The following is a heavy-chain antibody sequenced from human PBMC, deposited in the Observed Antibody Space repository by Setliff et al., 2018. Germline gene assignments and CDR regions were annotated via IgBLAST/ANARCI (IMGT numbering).Heavy chain of an antibody. Sequence: SETLSLTCTVSGASISSGGYYWTWTRQPAGKALEWIGHISPSGSTTYNPSLKSRVTISPDTSKNHFSLKVNSVTAADTAVYYCASGGAGFFTSGRWGQGTVVTVSS. D-gene: IGHD3-3*01. J-gene: IGHJ1*01. CDR2: ISPSGST. CDR3: ASGGAGFFTSGR. V-gene: IGHV4-61*09. CDR1: GASISSGGYY.